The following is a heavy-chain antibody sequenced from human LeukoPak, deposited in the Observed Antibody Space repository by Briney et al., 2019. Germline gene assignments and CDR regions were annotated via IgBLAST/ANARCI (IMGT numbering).Heavy chain of an antibody. Sequence: PGGSLRLSCAASGFTFSSYAMHWVRQAPGKGLEYVSGISSDGGSPFHVNSVKGRFTISRDNSKDTLYLQMGSLRAEDMAVYYCARGGYSYYFDYWGQGTLVTVSS. V-gene: IGHV3-64*01. CDR2: ISSDGGSP. CDR3: ARGGYSYYFDY. CDR1: GFTFSSYA. D-gene: IGHD5-18*01. J-gene: IGHJ4*02.